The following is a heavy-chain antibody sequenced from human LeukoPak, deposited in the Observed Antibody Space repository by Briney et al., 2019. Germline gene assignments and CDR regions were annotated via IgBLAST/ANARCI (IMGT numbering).Heavy chain of an antibody. CDR1: GGSISSYY. Sequence: SETPSLTCTVSGGSISSYYWSWIRQPPGKGLEWIGYIYYSGSTNYNPSLKSRVTISVDTSKNQFSLKLSSVTAADTAVYYCASMHYYGSGSYTLHYWGQGTLVTVSS. V-gene: IGHV4-59*01. D-gene: IGHD3-10*01. CDR3: ASMHYYGSGSYTLHY. CDR2: IYYSGST. J-gene: IGHJ4*02.